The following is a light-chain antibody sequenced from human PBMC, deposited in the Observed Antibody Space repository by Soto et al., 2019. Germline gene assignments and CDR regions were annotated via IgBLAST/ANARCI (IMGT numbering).Light chain of an antibody. CDR3: TSYSGSSNNLV. CDR1: SSDVGGYNY. Sequence: QSALTQPPSASGSPGQSVTMSCTGTSSDVGGYNYVSWYQQHPGKVPKLLIYEVSKRPSGVPDRFSGSKSGNTASLTVSGLQAEDEADFYCTSYSGSSNNLVFGGGTKVTVL. CDR2: EVS. V-gene: IGLV2-8*01. J-gene: IGLJ2*01.